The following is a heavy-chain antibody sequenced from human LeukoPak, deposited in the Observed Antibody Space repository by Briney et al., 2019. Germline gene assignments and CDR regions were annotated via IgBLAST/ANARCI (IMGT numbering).Heavy chain of an antibody. J-gene: IGHJ4*02. D-gene: IGHD4-17*01. CDR3: ARARTTRGFDY. CDR2: ISSSSSYI. V-gene: IGHV3-21*01. CDR1: GFTFSSYS. Sequence: PGGSLRLSCAASGFTFSSYSMNWVRQAPGKGLEWVSSISSSSSYIYYADSVKGRFTISRDNSKNTLYLQMNSLRAEDTAVYYCARARTTRGFDYWGQGTLVTVSS.